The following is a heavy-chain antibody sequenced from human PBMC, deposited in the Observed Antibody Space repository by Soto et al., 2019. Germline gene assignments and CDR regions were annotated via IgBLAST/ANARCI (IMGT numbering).Heavy chain of an antibody. CDR3: AGGYSSGWYKY. D-gene: IGHD6-19*01. Sequence: SETLSLTCTVSGGSISSYYWSWIRQPPGKGLEWIGYIYYSGSTNYNPSLKSRVTISVDTSKNQFSLKLSSVTAADTAFYYCAGGYSSGWYKYWGQGTLVTVSS. CDR2: IYYSGST. V-gene: IGHV4-59*01. CDR1: GGSISSYY. J-gene: IGHJ4*02.